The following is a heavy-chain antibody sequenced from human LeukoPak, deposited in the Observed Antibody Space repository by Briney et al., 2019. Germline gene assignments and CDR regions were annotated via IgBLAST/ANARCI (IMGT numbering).Heavy chain of an antibody. CDR3: TPGYSSSWDNFDY. CDR1: GFTFSGSA. J-gene: IGHJ4*02. D-gene: IGHD6-13*01. CDR2: IRSKANSYAT. V-gene: IGHV3-73*01. Sequence: PGGSLRLSCAASGFTFSGSAMHWVRQASGKGLEWVGRIRSKANSYATAYAASAKGRFTISRDDSKNTAYLQMNSLKTEDTAVYYRTPGYSSSWDNFDYWGQGTLVTVSS.